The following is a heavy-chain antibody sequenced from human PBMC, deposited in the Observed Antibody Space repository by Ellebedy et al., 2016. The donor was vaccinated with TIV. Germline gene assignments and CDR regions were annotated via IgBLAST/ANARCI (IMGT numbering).Heavy chain of an antibody. CDR3: VRERDYYDTSASGAFDI. CDR1: GFTFSSSE. Sequence: PGGSLRLSCVASGFTFSSSEMHWVRQGPGKGLEWVTSFSYDGHTPWYADSGKGRFSISRDNSTNTLYLQMNSLRVDDTAIYYCVRERDYYDTSASGAFDIWGQGTMVTVSS. CDR2: FSYDGHTP. V-gene: IGHV3-30-3*01. J-gene: IGHJ3*02. D-gene: IGHD3-22*01.